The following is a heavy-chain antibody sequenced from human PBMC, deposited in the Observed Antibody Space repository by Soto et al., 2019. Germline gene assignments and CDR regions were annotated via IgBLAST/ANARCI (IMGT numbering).Heavy chain of an antibody. Sequence: PSETLSLTCTVSGGSISSSTYYWGWMRQPPGKGLEWIASFFIRGNTYYNPSLKSRVTISVDTSKNQFSLKLSSVTAADTAVYYCARGGVDYDILTGYPRTTPYNWFDPWGQGTLVTSPQ. D-gene: IGHD3-9*01. CDR2: FFIRGNT. J-gene: IGHJ5*02. CDR3: ARGGVDYDILTGYPRTTPYNWFDP. V-gene: IGHV4-39*07. CDR1: GGSISSSTYY.